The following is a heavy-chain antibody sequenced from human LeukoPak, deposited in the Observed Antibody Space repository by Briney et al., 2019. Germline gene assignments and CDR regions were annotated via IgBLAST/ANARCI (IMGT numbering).Heavy chain of an antibody. D-gene: IGHD3-9*01. CDR3: AKWGDYDVLTGYYDPDY. CDR1: GSPFSNYA. V-gene: IGHV3-23*01. J-gene: IGHJ4*02. CDR2: ITGRGGGT. Sequence: GASLRLSCAASGSPFSNYAMSWVRQAPGKGLEWVSAITGRGGGTYYADSVKGRFTISRDNSKNTLYLQMNSLRAEDTAVYYCAKWGDYDVLTGYYDPDYWGQGTLVTVSS.